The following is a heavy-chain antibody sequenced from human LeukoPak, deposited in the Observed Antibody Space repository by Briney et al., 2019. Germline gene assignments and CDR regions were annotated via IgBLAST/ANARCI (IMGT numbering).Heavy chain of an antibody. J-gene: IGHJ4*02. CDR2: ISGSGGST. Sequence: ETLSLTCTVSGGSISSYYWSWVRQAPGKGLEWVSAISGSGGSTYYADSVKGRFTISRDNSKNTLYLQMSSLRAEDTAVYYCAKDLSGGPYYWGQGTLVTVSS. CDR3: AKDLSGGPYY. CDR1: GGSISSYY. V-gene: IGHV3-23*01. D-gene: IGHD1-26*01.